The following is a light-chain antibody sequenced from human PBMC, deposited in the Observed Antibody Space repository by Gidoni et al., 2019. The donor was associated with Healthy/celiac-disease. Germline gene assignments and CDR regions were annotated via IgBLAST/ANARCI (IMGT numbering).Light chain of an antibody. Sequence: DIQMTQSPSSLSASVGDRVTITCQASQDISNYLNWYQQKPGKAPKLLIYDASNLETGVPSRFSGSGSGTDFTFTISSLQPEDSATYYCQQYDNLPLYTFGQGTKLEIK. CDR3: QQYDNLPLYT. CDR1: QDISNY. J-gene: IGKJ2*01. V-gene: IGKV1-33*01. CDR2: DAS.